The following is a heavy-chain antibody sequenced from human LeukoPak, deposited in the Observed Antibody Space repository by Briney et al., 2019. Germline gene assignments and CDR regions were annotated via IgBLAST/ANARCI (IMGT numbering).Heavy chain of an antibody. CDR3: ARRGY. Sequence: RGSLRLSCAASGFTFSSYSMNWVRQAPGKGLEWVSSISSSSSYIYYADSMKGRFTISRDNAKNSLYLQMNSLRAEDTAVYYCARRGYWGQGTLVTVSS. J-gene: IGHJ4*02. CDR2: ISSSSSYI. CDR1: GFTFSSYS. V-gene: IGHV3-21*01.